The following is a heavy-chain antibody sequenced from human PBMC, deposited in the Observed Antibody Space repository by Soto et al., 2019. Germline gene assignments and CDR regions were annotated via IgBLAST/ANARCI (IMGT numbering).Heavy chain of an antibody. CDR2: IYYSGST. CDR3: ARGGYSYGYYYYYYYGMDV. CDR1: GGSISSGDYY. D-gene: IGHD5-18*01. Sequence: PSETLSLTCTVSGGSISSGDYYWSWIRQPPGKGLEWIGYIYYSGSTYYNPSLKSRVTISVDTSKNQFSLKLSSVTAADTAVYYCARGGYSYGYYYYYYYGMDVWGQGTTVTVSS. V-gene: IGHV4-30-4*01. J-gene: IGHJ6*02.